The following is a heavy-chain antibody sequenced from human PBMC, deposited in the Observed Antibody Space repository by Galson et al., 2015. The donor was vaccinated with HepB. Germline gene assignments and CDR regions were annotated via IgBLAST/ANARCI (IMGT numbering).Heavy chain of an antibody. CDR2: INHSGST. CDR1: GGSFSGYY. V-gene: IGHV4-34*01. D-gene: IGHD2-21*01. CDR3: ARLPHHGEVDY. J-gene: IGHJ4*02. Sequence: LSLTCAVYGGSFSGYYWSWIRQPPGKGLEWIGEINHSGSTNYNPSLKSRVTISVDTSKNQFSLKLSSVTAADTAVYYCARLPHHGEVDYWGQGTLVTVSS.